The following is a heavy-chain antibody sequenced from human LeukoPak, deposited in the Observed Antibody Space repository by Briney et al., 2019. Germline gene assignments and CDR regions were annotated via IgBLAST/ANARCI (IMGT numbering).Heavy chain of an antibody. J-gene: IGHJ4*02. Sequence: PGGSLRLSCAASGFTFSISAMSWFRQAPGKGLEWVSFIGVGGGNSHYADSVKGRFTISRDNAKNSLYLQMNSLRAEDTAVYYCARGPYSGSYFRSDYWGQGTLVTVSS. CDR1: GFTFSISA. CDR3: ARGPYSGSYFRSDY. D-gene: IGHD1-26*01. CDR2: IGVGGGNS. V-gene: IGHV3-23*01.